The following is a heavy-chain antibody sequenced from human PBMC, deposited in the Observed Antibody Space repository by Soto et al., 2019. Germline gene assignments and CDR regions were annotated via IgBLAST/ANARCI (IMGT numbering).Heavy chain of an antibody. CDR1: GGSISSSNW. Sequence: QVQLPESGPGLVTPSGTLSLTCAVSGGSISSSNWWSWVRQPPGKGLEWIGEIYHSGNTNYNPSRKRRVTISVDKSKNQFSLKLSSVTAADTAVYYCAREEQWLADWYFDLWGRGTLVTVSS. CDR3: AREEQWLADWYFDL. CDR2: IYHSGNT. D-gene: IGHD6-19*01. V-gene: IGHV4-4*02. J-gene: IGHJ2*01.